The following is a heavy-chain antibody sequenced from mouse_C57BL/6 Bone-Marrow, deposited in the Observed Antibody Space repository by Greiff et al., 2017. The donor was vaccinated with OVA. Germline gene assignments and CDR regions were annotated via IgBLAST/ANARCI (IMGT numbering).Heavy chain of an antibody. V-gene: IGHV5-12*01. CDR1: GFTFSDYY. D-gene: IGHD2-4*01. Sequence: EVKLMESGGGLVQPGGSLKLSCAASGFTFSDYYMYWVRQTPEKRLEWVAYISNGGGSTYYPDTVKGRFTISRDNAKNTLYLQMSRLKSEDTAMYYCARRSDDYDGYWYFDVWGTGTTVTVSS. CDR3: ARRSDDYDGYWYFDV. J-gene: IGHJ1*03. CDR2: ISNGGGST.